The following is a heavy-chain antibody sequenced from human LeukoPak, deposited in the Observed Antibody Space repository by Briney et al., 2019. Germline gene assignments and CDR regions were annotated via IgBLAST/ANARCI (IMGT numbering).Heavy chain of an antibody. Sequence: KPSETLSLTCAVYGGSFSGYYWSWIRQPPGKGLEWIGEINHSGSTNYNPSLKSRVTISVDTSKSQFSLKLSSVTAADTAVYYCARYGLLGLSEINAFDIWGQGTMVTVSS. CDR1: GGSFSGYY. J-gene: IGHJ3*02. CDR3: ARYGLLGLSEINAFDI. D-gene: IGHD2-2*01. CDR2: INHSGST. V-gene: IGHV4-34*01.